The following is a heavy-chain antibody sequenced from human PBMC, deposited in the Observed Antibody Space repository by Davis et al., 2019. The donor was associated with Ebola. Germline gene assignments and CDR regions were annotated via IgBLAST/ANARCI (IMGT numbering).Heavy chain of an antibody. J-gene: IGHJ4*02. CDR3: ARGMEQWLVAPLGY. V-gene: IGHV1-18*04. Sequence: AASVKVSCKASGYTFTNYGITWVRQAPGQGLEWMGWISAYNGNTNYAQKLQGRVTMTTDTSTSTAYMELRSLRSDDTAVYYCARGMEQWLVAPLGYWGQGTLVTVSS. CDR1: GYTFTNYG. CDR2: ISAYNGNT. D-gene: IGHD6-19*01.